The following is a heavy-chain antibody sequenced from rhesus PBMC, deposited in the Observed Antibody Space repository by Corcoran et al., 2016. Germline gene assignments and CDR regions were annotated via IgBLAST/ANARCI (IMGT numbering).Heavy chain of an antibody. J-gene: IGHJ4*01. CDR1: GGSISSNY. D-gene: IGHD6-25*01. Sequence: QVQLQQWGEGLVKPSETLSLTCAVYGGSISSNYWSWIRQPPGKGLDWIGRIRSGGSTNYNPSPKSRVTISIDTSKNQFSLKLSSVTAADTAVYYCASSPSGSWDYCDHWGQGVLVTVSS. CDR2: IRSGGST. V-gene: IGHV4-160*01. CDR3: ASSPSGSWDYCDH.